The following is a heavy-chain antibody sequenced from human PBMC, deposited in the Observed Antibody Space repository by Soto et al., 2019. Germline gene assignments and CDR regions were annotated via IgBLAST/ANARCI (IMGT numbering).Heavy chain of an antibody. CDR1: GFTFSSYR. V-gene: IGHV3-48*02. CDR3: AREGLSSSWNTYDI. CDR2: ISSSGSSI. J-gene: IGHJ3*02. Sequence: EVQLVESGGGLVQPGGSLRLSCAASGFTFSSYRMNWVRQAPGKGLEWVSYISSSGSSIYYADSVKGRFTISRDNAKNSLYLQMNSLRDEDTAVYYCAREGLSSSWNTYDIWCLGTMVTVSS. D-gene: IGHD6-13*01.